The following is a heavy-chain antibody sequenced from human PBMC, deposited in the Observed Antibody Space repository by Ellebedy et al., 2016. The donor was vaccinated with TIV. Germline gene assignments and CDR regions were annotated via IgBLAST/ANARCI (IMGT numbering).Heavy chain of an antibody. CDR3: AKGRVRPYHNGMDV. V-gene: IGHV3-9*01. J-gene: IGHJ6*02. Sequence: GGSLRLSCAASGFTFGDYAMHWVRQPPGKGLEWVSGVGWNSDAIGYADSAKGRFTMYRDNAKNSVYLQMKNLRAEDTALYYCAKGRVRPYHNGMDVWGQGTTVTVSS. CDR1: GFTFGDYA. CDR2: VGWNSDAI.